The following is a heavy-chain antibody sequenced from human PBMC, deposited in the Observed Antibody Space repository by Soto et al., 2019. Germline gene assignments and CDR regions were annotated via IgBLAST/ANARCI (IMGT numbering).Heavy chain of an antibody. Sequence: ASVKVSCKASGYTFTGYYVHWVRQAPGQGLEWMGWINPNSGDTYLAQRFQGRVTMNRDTSIGTAYMELGGLTSDDTAEYYCAKGGAIVAAGTRVYLYNAMDVWGQGTTVAVSS. CDR2: INPNSGDT. V-gene: IGHV1-2*02. CDR1: GYTFTGYY. CDR3: AKGGAIVAAGTRVYLYNAMDV. D-gene: IGHD1-26*01. J-gene: IGHJ6*02.